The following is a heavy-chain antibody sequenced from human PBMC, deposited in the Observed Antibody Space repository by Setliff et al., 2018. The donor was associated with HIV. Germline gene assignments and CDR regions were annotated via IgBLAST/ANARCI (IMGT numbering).Heavy chain of an antibody. J-gene: IGHJ6*02. CDR1: GFSFRGYS. Sequence: GGSLRLSCAASGFSFRGYSMNWVRQAPGKGLEWISSIGGTGGDIYYADSVKGRFTISRDNAKNSLYLQMNSLRAEDTAVYFCARDLKQLAPYYYYYYGMDVWGQGTTVTVSS. D-gene: IGHD6-13*01. V-gene: IGHV3-21*01. CDR3: ARDLKQLAPYYYYYYGMDV. CDR2: IGGTGGDI.